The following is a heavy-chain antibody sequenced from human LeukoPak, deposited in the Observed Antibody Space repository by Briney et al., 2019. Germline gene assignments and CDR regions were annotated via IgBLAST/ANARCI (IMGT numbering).Heavy chain of an antibody. CDR3: ARGGLTAGFDY. J-gene: IGHJ4*02. V-gene: IGHV3-7*01. CDR2: INRDGRQI. Sequence: GGSLRLSCAASGFTLSTSWMTWVRQAPGKGLEWVTNINRDGRQIDYMDSVKGRFTISRDSANNALYLQMNSLRAEDTAVYYCARGGLTAGFDYWGQGTLVTVSS. D-gene: IGHD3-10*01. CDR1: GFTLSTSW.